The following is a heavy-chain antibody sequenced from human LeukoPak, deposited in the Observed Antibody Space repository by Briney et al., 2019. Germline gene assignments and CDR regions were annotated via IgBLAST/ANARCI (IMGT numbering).Heavy chain of an antibody. Sequence: GRSLRLSCAASGFTFSSYAMHWVRQAPGKGLEWVAVISYDGSNKYYADSVKGRFTISRDNSKNTLYLQMNSLRAEDTAVYYCARDRDYGGWGYWGQGTLVTVSS. V-gene: IGHV3-30-3*01. J-gene: IGHJ4*02. CDR1: GFTFSSYA. D-gene: IGHD4-23*01. CDR3: ARDRDYGGWGY. CDR2: ISYDGSNK.